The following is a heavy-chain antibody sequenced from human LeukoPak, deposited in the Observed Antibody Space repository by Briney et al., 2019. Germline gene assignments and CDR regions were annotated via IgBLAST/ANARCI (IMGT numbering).Heavy chain of an antibody. CDR1: GYTFTSYA. Sequence: GASVTVSCTASGYTFTSYAMNWVRPAPGQGLEWMGWINTNTGNPTYAQGFTGRFVFSLDTSVSTAYLQISSLKAEDTAVYYCAREYYGFGYWVQGTLVTVSS. CDR2: INTNTGNP. J-gene: IGHJ4*02. CDR3: AREYYGFGY. V-gene: IGHV7-4-1*02. D-gene: IGHD2/OR15-2a*01.